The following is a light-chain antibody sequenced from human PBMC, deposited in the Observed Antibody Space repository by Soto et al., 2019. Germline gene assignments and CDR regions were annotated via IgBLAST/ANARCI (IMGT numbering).Light chain of an antibody. J-gene: IGKJ1*01. Sequence: DIVLTQSPGTLSLSPGERATLSCRSSQSVSSNYLAWYQQKPDQAPRLAIYDVSGRATGIPDRFSGSGSGTDFTLTISRLEPEDSAVYYCQQYGISPTFGQGTKVEIK. CDR1: QSVSSNY. CDR2: DVS. CDR3: QQYGISPT. V-gene: IGKV3-20*01.